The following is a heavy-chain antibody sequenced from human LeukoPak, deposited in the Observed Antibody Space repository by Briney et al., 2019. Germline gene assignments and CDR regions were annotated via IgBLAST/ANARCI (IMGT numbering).Heavy chain of an antibody. Sequence: GGSLRLSCAASGFTFSSYAMSWVRQAPGKGLEWVSAIRGGGSSTYYADSVKGRFAISRDNSKKTLYLQMHSLRAEDTALYYCAKWATYYYDSSGYYRGGDDYWGQGTLVTVSS. D-gene: IGHD3-22*01. CDR2: IRGGGSST. V-gene: IGHV3-23*01. CDR3: AKWATYYYDSSGYYRGGDDY. CDR1: GFTFSSYA. J-gene: IGHJ4*02.